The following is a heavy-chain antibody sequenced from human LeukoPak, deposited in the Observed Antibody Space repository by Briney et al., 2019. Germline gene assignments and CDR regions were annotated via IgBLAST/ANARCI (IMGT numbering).Heavy chain of an antibody. CDR3: AKDKGSSWYQTYYYYGMDV. D-gene: IGHD6-13*01. CDR2: IWYDGSNK. CDR1: GFTFSSYG. J-gene: IGHJ6*02. V-gene: IGHV3-33*06. Sequence: GGSLRLSCAASGFTFSSYGMHWVRQAPGKGLEWVAVIWYDGSNKYYADSVKGRFTISRDNSKNTLYLQMNSLRAEDTAVYYCAKDKGSSWYQTYYYYGMDVWGQGTTVTVSS.